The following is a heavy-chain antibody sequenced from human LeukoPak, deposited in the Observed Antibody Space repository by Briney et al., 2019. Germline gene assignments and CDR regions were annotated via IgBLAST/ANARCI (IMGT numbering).Heavy chain of an antibody. J-gene: IGHJ6*04. Sequence: GASLRLSCAASGFTFSSYSMNWVRQAPGKGLEWVSSISSSSSYIYYADSVKGRFTISRDNAKNSLYLQMNSLRAEDTAVYYCARDRWYGGYWGTVDVWGKGTTVTVSS. D-gene: IGHD4-17*01. CDR3: ARDRWYGGYWGTVDV. CDR1: GFTFSSYS. CDR2: ISSSSSYI. V-gene: IGHV3-21*01.